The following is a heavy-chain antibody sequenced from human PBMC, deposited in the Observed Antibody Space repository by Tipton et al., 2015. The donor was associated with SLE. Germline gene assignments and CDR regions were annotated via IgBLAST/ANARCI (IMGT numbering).Heavy chain of an antibody. J-gene: IGHJ2*01. CDR3: AREGAPKGWWYFDL. V-gene: IGHV4-4*07. CDR2: IYNSGTT. Sequence: TLSLTCTVSGGSISGYYWTWVRQTAGKGLEWIGRIYNSGTTNYNPSFKSRVTMSVDASKNQISLKLSSVTAADTAVYYCAREGAPKGWWYFDLWGRGTLITVSS. CDR1: GGSISGYY.